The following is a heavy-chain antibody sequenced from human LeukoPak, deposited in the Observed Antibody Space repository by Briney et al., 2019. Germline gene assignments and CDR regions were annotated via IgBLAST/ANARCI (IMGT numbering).Heavy chain of an antibody. CDR2: INHSGST. CDR1: GGSFSGYY. V-gene: IGHV4-34*01. CDR3: ARGVYGPIVVVPAAIDY. D-gene: IGHD2-2*01. J-gene: IGHJ4*02. Sequence: PSETLSLTCAVYGGSFSGYYWSWIRQPPGKGLEWLGEINHSGSTNYNPSLKSRVTISVDTSKNQFSLKLSSVTAADTAVYYCARGVYGPIVVVPAAIDYWGQGTLVTDSS.